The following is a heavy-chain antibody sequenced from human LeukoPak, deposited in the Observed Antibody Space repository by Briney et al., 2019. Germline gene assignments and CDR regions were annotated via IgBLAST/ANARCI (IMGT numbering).Heavy chain of an antibody. V-gene: IGHV3-48*03. D-gene: IGHD5-18*01. Sequence: GGSLRLSCAASGFTFSSYAMNWVRQAPGKGPEWVSRISTSGRTTDYADSVKGRFTISRDNARNSLYLQMNSLRAEDTAVYYCAGDGPGYTFDYWGQGTLVTVSS. CDR2: ISTSGRTT. CDR3: AGDGPGYTFDY. CDR1: GFTFSSYA. J-gene: IGHJ4*02.